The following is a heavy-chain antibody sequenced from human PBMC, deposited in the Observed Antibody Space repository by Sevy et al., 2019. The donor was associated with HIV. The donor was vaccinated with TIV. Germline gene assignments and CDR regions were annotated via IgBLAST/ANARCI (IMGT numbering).Heavy chain of an antibody. V-gene: IGHV3-30*03. CDR1: AFTFSTYD. Sequence: GGSLRLSCAASAFTFSTYDMHWVRQAPGKGLEWVAVISDDGSHKYYAHSVKGRFTISRDDSKSSLYLQMNTLRAEDTAVYYCARDAGYSVNWYPRFDPWGQGTLVTVSS. D-gene: IGHD6-13*01. CDR3: ARDAGYSVNWYPRFDP. J-gene: IGHJ5*02. CDR2: ISDDGSHK.